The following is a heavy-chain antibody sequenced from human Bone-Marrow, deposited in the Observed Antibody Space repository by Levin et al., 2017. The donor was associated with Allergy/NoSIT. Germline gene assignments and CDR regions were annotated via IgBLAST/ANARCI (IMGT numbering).Heavy chain of an antibody. CDR2: IYHSGST. V-gene: IGHV4-38-2*01. CDR3: ARRGVGATGHWFDP. J-gene: IGHJ5*02. Sequence: SETLSLTCAVSGSSISSGYYWGWIRQPPGKGLEWIGSIYHSGSTYYNPSLKSRVTISVDTSKNQFSLKLSSVTAADTAVYYCARRGVGATGHWFDPWGQGTLVTVSS. D-gene: IGHD1-26*01. CDR1: GSSISSGYY.